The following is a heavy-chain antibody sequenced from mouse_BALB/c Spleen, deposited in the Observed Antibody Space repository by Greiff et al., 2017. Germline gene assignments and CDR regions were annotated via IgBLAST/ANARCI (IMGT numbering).Heavy chain of an antibody. D-gene: IGHD1-3*01. CDR3: ARGLNWFAY. CDR2: IWAGGST. J-gene: IGHJ3*01. CDR1: GFSLTSYG. Sequence: QVQLQQSGPGLVAPSQSLSITCTVSGFSLTSYGVHWVRQPPGKGLEWLGVIWAGGSTNYNSALMSRLSISKDNSKSQVFLKMNSLQTDDTAMYYCARGLNWFAYWGQGTLVTVSA. V-gene: IGHV2-9*02.